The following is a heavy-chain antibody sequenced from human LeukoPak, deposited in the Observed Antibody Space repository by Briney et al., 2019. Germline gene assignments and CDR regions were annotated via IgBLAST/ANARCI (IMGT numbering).Heavy chain of an antibody. J-gene: IGHJ4*02. Sequence: SETLSLTCTVSGGSISSGDYYWSWIRQPPGKGLEWIGYIYYSGSTYYNPSLKSRVTISVDTSKNQFSLKLSSVTAADTAVYYCARDVGGAAAGKFDYWGQGTLVTVSS. CDR1: GGSISSGDYY. CDR2: IYYSGST. V-gene: IGHV4-30-4*01. CDR3: ARDVGGAAAGKFDY. D-gene: IGHD6-13*01.